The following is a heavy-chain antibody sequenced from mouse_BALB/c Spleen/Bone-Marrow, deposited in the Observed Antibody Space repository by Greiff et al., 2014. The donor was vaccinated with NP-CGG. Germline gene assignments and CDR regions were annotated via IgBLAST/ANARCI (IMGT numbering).Heavy chain of an antibody. V-gene: IGHV1-4*01. Sequence: QVQLKESGAELARPGASVKMSCEASGYTFSFYTMYWVKQRPGQGLEWIGYIYPTSDYTDYNRKFKDKATLTAEKSSSTAYMQLSSLTSKDSAVYYCAREGVYAQFVYWGQGTLVTVSA. CDR1: GYTFSFYT. J-gene: IGHJ3*01. CDR2: IYPTSDYT. D-gene: IGHD2-3*01. CDR3: AREGVYAQFVY.